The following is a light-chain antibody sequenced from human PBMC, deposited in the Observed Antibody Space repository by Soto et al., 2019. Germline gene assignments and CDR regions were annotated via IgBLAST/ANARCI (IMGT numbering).Light chain of an antibody. CDR1: SSDVGGYNY. CDR2: VVT. J-gene: IGLJ1*01. Sequence: QSALTQPPSASGSPGQSVTISCTGTSSDVGGYNYVSWYQQHPGKAPKLLIYVVTKRPSGVPDRFSGSKSGNTASLTVSGLQAEDEADYFCCSYAGSSTYVFGTGTKLTVL. V-gene: IGLV2-8*01. CDR3: CSYAGSSTYV.